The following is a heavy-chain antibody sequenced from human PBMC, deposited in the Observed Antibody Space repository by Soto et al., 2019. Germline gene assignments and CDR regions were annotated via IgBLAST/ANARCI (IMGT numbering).Heavy chain of an antibody. V-gene: IGHV1-18*01. Sequence: QVQLVQSGAEVKKPGASVKVSCKASGYTFTSYGISWVRQAPGQGLEWMGWISAYNGNTKYAQKLQGRVTTTTDTSTSTAYMELRSLRSGDTAVYYCASDLGGSYYAPVDYWGQGTLVTVSS. J-gene: IGHJ4*02. CDR2: ISAYNGNT. D-gene: IGHD1-26*01. CDR3: ASDLGGSYYAPVDY. CDR1: GYTFTSYG.